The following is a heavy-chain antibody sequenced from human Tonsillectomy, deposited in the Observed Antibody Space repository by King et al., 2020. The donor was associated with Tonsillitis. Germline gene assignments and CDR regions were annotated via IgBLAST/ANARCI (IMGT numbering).Heavy chain of an antibody. CDR3: ASLLDYYLLGSYPDY. CDR2: IYNTGST. J-gene: IGHJ4*02. Sequence: VQLQESGPGLVKPSQTLSLTCTVSGGSSSSGDYCWSWIRQPPGKGLEWIGYIYNTGSTYYNPSLKSRVSISIDASKNQFSLKLSSVTAADTAIYYCASLLDYYLLGSYPDYWGQGTLVTVSS. V-gene: IGHV4-30-4*01. CDR1: GGSSSSGDYC. D-gene: IGHD3-16*02.